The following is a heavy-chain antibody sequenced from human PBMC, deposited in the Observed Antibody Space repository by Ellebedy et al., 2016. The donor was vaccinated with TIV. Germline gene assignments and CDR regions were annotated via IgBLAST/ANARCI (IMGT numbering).Heavy chain of an antibody. D-gene: IGHD2-8*01. Sequence: GESLKISCAASGFTFSNYWMTWVRQAPGKGPECVANIKQDGSGKYYVDSVKGRFTISRDNAKNSLYLQMNSLRAEDTAVYFCARSRGVSYWGQGTLVTVSS. CDR3: ARSRGVSY. CDR2: IKQDGSGK. CDR1: GFTFSNYW. V-gene: IGHV3-7*03. J-gene: IGHJ4*02.